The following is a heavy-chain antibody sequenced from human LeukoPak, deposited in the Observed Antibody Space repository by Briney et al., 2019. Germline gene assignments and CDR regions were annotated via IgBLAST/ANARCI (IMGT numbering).Heavy chain of an antibody. D-gene: IGHD2-2*02. CDR3: ARRRPRYCSSTSCYTRDGMDV. Sequence: ASVKVSCKASGYTFTSYAMHWVRQAPGQRLEWMGWINAGNGNTKYSQKFQGRVTITRDTSASTAYVELSSLRSEDTAVYYCARRRPRYCSSTSCYTRDGMDVWGQGTTVTVSS. V-gene: IGHV1-3*01. CDR2: INAGNGNT. J-gene: IGHJ6*02. CDR1: GYTFTSYA.